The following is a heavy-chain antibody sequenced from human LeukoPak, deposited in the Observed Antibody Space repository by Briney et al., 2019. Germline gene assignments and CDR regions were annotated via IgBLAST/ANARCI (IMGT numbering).Heavy chain of an antibody. V-gene: IGHV3-23*01. Sequence: GGSLRLSCAASGFTFSSYGMSWVRQAPGKGLEWVSAISGSGGSTYYADSVKGRFTISRDNSKNTLYLQMNSLRVEDTAVYYCARDPYNGAYSEGYYYYFMDVWGKGTTVTVSS. CDR2: ISGSGGST. CDR3: ARDPYNGAYSEGYYYYFMDV. D-gene: IGHD1-1*01. CDR1: GFTFSSYG. J-gene: IGHJ6*03.